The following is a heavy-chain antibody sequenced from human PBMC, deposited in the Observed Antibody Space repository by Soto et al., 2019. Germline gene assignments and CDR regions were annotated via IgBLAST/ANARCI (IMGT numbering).Heavy chain of an antibody. J-gene: IGHJ6*02. CDR2: INHSGST. D-gene: IGHD6-6*01. Sequence: SETLSLTCAVYGVSFRGYRWSWIRQPPGKGLEWIGEINHSGSTNYNPSLKSRVIISLETSKNQFSLILTSVTAADTAVYYCARGLSSSATFYHYYGMDAWGQGTTVTVS. CDR3: ARGLSSSATFYHYYGMDA. CDR1: GVSFRGYR. V-gene: IGHV4-34*01.